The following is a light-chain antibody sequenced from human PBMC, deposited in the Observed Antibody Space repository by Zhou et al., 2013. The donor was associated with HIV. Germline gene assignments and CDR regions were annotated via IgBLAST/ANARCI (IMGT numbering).Light chain of an antibody. V-gene: IGKV1-39*01. Sequence: DIQMTQSPSSLSASVGDRVTITCRASQSISNYLNWYQQKPGKAPNLLIYAASNLQSRVPSKFTGSGSGTDFTLTISSLQPEDFATYYCQQSYSTPYTFGQGTKLEI. J-gene: IGKJ2*01. CDR1: QSISNY. CDR3: QQSYSTPYT. CDR2: AAS.